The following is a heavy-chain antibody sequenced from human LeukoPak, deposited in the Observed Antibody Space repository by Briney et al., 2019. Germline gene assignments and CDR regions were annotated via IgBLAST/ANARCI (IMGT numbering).Heavy chain of an antibody. CDR2: MNPNSGNT. Sequence: ASVKVSCKASGYTFSSSDINWVRQATEQGLEWMGWMNPNSGNTYYAQRFQGRVTMTRDTSISTAYMEVSSLRSEDTAVYYCARGNIAVPGTPYYFEYWGQGTLVTVSS. CDR1: GYTFSSSD. J-gene: IGHJ4*02. CDR3: ARGNIAVPGTPYYFEY. V-gene: IGHV1-8*01. D-gene: IGHD6-19*01.